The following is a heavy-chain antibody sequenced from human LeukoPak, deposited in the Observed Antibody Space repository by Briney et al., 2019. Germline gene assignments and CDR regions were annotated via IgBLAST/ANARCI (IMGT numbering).Heavy chain of an antibody. J-gene: IGHJ4*02. CDR1: GGSLSSSTYY. Sequence: SETLSLTCTVSGGSLSSSTYYWGWIRQPPGKGLEWIGNIYYTGSTYYNPSLKSRVAVSVDTSKNQFSLKVTSMSAADTAVYYCARHLSAVTAPDYWGQGTLVTVSS. V-gene: IGHV4-39*01. D-gene: IGHD2-21*02. CDR3: ARHLSAVTAPDY. CDR2: IYYTGST.